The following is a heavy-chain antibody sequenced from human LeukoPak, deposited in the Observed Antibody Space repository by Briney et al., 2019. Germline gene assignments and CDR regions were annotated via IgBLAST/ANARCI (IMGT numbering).Heavy chain of an antibody. D-gene: IGHD6-13*01. CDR2: ISSGGSAI. Sequence: GGSLRLSCAASGFTFSTYEMNWVRQAPGKGLEWLSYISSGGSAIYYADSVKGRFTISRDNAKNSLYLQMNGLRAEDTAVYYCARISAAGFWGQGTLVTVSS. J-gene: IGHJ4*02. CDR1: GFTFSTYE. V-gene: IGHV3-48*03. CDR3: ARISAAGF.